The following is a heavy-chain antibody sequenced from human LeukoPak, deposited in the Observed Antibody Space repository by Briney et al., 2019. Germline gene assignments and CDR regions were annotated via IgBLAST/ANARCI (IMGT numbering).Heavy chain of an antibody. CDR2: VYSSGST. CDR3: AKNDDNANYYQWMDV. V-gene: IGHV4-39*01. J-gene: IGHJ6*04. Sequence: SEALSLTCSVSGGSISSNNFCWGWIRQSPGKGLEWIGCVYSSGSTNVSPSLKSRVTISVDTSKNQFSLRLRSVSAADTALYYCAKNDDNANYYQWMDVWGKGTMVAVSS. CDR1: GGSISSNNFC. D-gene: IGHD1-1*01.